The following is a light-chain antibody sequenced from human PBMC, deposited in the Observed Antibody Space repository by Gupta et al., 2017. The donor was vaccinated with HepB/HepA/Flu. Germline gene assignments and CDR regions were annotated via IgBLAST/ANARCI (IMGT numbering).Light chain of an antibody. J-gene: IGKJ4*01. CDR2: GGS. Sequence: EIVSTQSPGTLSLSPGERATLSCRASQTISRSSLAWYQQTTGQAPRLLNYGGSRRTTGPPDRFSGSGSGTXFTLTIXKLDRDDYAIYYCQQNSGLPLSFGXGTKVEIK. CDR1: QTISRSS. CDR3: QQNSGLPLS. V-gene: IGKV3-20*01.